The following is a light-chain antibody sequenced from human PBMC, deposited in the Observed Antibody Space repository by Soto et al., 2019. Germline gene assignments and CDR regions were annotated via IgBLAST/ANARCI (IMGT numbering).Light chain of an antibody. CDR1: QSVSSSY. V-gene: IGKV3-20*01. CDR2: GAS. J-gene: IGKJ4*01. CDR3: QQYGSSPP. Sequence: EIVLTQSPGTLSLSPGERATLSCRASQSVSSSYLAWYQQKPGQAPRLLIYGASSRATGIPDRFSGSGSGTDFTLTISRLDPEDFAVYYCQQYGSSPPFGGGTKVDIK.